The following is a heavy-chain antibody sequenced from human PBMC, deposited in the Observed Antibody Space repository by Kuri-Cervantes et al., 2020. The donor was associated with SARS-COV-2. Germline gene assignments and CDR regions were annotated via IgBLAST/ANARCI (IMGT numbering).Heavy chain of an antibody. Sequence: ASVKVSCRASGYTFTGYYMYWVRQAPGQGLEWMGWINPNSGGTNYAQKFRGWVTMTRDTSISTAYMELSRLRSDDTAVYYCARGQYDFWSGYPIYYYYGMDVWGQGTTVTVSS. V-gene: IGHV1-2*04. CDR3: ARGQYDFWSGYPIYYYYGMDV. D-gene: IGHD3-3*01. CDR2: INPNSGGT. CDR1: GYTFTGYY. J-gene: IGHJ6*02.